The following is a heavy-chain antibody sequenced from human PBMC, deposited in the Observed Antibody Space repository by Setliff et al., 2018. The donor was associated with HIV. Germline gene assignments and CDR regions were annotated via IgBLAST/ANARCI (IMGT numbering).Heavy chain of an antibody. V-gene: IGHV3-48*01. Sequence: PGGSLRLSCAASGFTFSSYSMNRVRQTPGKGLEWVSYISSSDTTIYYADSVKGRFTISRDNAKNSLYLQMSSLRAEDTAVYYCARDSSRGYLDWLSLKYYYSYYIDVWGKGTTVTVSS. D-gene: IGHD3-9*01. CDR1: GFTFSSYS. J-gene: IGHJ6*03. CDR3: ARDSSRGYLDWLSLKYYYSYYIDV. CDR2: ISSSDTTI.